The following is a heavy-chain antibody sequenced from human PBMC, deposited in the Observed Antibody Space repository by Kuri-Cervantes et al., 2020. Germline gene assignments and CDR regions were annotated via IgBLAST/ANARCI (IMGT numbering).Heavy chain of an antibody. CDR2: VYNSGSTT. Sequence: SETLSLTCTVSGRSVNSGGHYWNWIRQPPGKGLEWIGSVYNSGSTTNYNPSLKSRVIISVDTSNNQFSLKLSSVTAADTAIYYCAKDSDDGWDYNTFDIWGQGTMVTVSS. CDR3: AKDSDDGWDYNTFDI. J-gene: IGHJ3*02. D-gene: IGHD1-7*01. CDR1: GRSVNSGGHY. V-gene: IGHV4-61*08.